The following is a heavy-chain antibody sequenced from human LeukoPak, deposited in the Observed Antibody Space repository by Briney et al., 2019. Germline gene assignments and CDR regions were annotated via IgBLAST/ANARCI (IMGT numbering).Heavy chain of an antibody. D-gene: IGHD6-19*01. V-gene: IGHV3-53*01. CDR2: IYSGGST. Sequence: GGSLRLSCAASGFTVSSNYMSWVRQAPGKGLEWVSVIYSGGSTYYADSVKGRFTISRDNSKNTLYLQMNSLRAEDTAVYYCARAESSVVAFDIWGQGTMVIVSS. CDR1: GFTVSSNY. J-gene: IGHJ3*02. CDR3: ARAESSVVAFDI.